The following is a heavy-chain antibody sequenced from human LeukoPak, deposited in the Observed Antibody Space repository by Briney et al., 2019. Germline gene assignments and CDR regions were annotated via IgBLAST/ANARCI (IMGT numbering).Heavy chain of an antibody. D-gene: IGHD3-22*01. CDR3: ARDPRFYYDSTGYRLLDY. Sequence: ASVKVSCKAPGYTFTSYGISWVRQAPGQGLEWMGWISGYNGNKNYAQKGQGRVTMTTDTSTSTAYMELRSLRSDDMAVYYCARDPRFYYDSTGYRLLDYWGQGTLVTVSS. J-gene: IGHJ4*02. CDR2: ISGYNGNK. V-gene: IGHV1-18*03. CDR1: GYTFTSYG.